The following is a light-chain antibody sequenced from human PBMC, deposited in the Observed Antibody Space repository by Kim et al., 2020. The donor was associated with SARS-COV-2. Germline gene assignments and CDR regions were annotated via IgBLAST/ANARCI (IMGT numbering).Light chain of an antibody. CDR1: QSVSSY. V-gene: IGKV3-11*01. J-gene: IGKJ1*01. Sequence: SFSPGERATPACRASQSVSSYLAWYQQKPGQAPRLLIFDASNRAPGIPARFSGSGSGTDFTLTISSLEPEDFAVYYCQQRGDWPTFGQGTKVDIK. CDR3: QQRGDWPT. CDR2: DAS.